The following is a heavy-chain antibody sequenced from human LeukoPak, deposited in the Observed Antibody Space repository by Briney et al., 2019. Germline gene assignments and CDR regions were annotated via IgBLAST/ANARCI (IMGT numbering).Heavy chain of an antibody. CDR2: MNPNSGNT. CDR3: ARVDTAMVTFDY. J-gene: IGHJ4*02. Sequence: ASVKVSCKASEYTFTSYDINWVRQATGQGLEWMGWMNPNSGNTGYAQKFQGRVTMTRNTSISTAYMELSSLRSEDTAVYYCARVDTAMVTFDYWGQGTLVTVSS. V-gene: IGHV1-8*01. CDR1: EYTFTSYD. D-gene: IGHD5-18*01.